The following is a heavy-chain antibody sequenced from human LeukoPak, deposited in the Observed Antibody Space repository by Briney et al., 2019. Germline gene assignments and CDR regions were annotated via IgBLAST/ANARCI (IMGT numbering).Heavy chain of an antibody. J-gene: IGHJ4*02. Sequence: GGSLRLSCAASGFTFSIYWMTWVRQAPGTGLEWVANIKQDGSEKYYVDSVKGRFTISRDNAKNSLYLQMNSLRAEDTAVYYCARDETTWTPGYWGQGTLVTVSS. D-gene: IGHD4-17*01. CDR3: ARDETTWTPGY. CDR1: GFTFSIYW. CDR2: IKQDGSEK. V-gene: IGHV3-7*01.